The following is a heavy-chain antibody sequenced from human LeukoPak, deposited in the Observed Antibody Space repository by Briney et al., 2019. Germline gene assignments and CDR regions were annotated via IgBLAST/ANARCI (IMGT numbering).Heavy chain of an antibody. CDR1: GYTFTYYW. V-gene: IGHV5-51*01. J-gene: IGHJ4*02. Sequence: GESLKISCEGSGYTFTYYWIGWVRQMPGKGLAWMGIISPPDSDTRYSPSFQGQVTISVDKSIHTAYLQWSSLQASDTATYYCARQSSAYSSSWDYWGRGTLVTVSS. CDR3: ARQSSAYSSSWDY. D-gene: IGHD6-19*01. CDR2: ISPPDSDT.